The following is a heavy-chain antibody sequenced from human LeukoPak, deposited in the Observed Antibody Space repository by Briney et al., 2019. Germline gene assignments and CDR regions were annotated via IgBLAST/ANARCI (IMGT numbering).Heavy chain of an antibody. V-gene: IGHV4-39*07. CDR3: ARDRGSYGNWFDP. CDR1: GGSISSSSYY. Sequence: SETLSLTCTVSGGSISSSSYYWGWIRQPPGKGLEWIGSIYYSGSTYCNPSLKSRVTISVDTSKNQFSLKLSSVTAADTAVYYCARDRGSYGNWFDPWGQGTLVTVSS. CDR2: IYYSGST. D-gene: IGHD1-26*01. J-gene: IGHJ5*02.